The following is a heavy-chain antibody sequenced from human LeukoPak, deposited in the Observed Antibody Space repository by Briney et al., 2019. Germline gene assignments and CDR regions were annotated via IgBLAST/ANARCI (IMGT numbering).Heavy chain of an antibody. J-gene: IGHJ4*02. CDR1: GYTFTSYD. V-gene: IGHV1-8*01. CDR3: ATKHQSGNYDILTGELDH. CDR2: MNPNSGNT. D-gene: IGHD3-9*01. Sequence: GASVKVSCKASGYTFTSYDINWVRQATGQGLEWMGWMNPNSGNTGYAQKFQGRVTMTRNTSISTAYMELSSLRSEDTAVYYCATKHQSGNYDILTGELDHWGQGTLVTVSS.